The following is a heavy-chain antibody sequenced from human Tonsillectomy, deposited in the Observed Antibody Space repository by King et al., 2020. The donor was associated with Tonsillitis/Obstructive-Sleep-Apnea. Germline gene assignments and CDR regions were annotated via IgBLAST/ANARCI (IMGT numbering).Heavy chain of an antibody. V-gene: IGHV3-7*04. D-gene: IGHD2-15*01. CDR2: IKHDGSEK. CDR3: ARDSGGTSVL. Sequence: VQLVESGGGLLQPGGSLSLACAASGFTFSNYWMSWVRQAPGEGLEWVANIKHDGSEKYYVDSVKGRFTISRDNAKNSLHLQMNSLRAEDTAVYYCARDSGGTSVLWGQGTLVTVSS. J-gene: IGHJ4*02. CDR1: GFTFSNYW.